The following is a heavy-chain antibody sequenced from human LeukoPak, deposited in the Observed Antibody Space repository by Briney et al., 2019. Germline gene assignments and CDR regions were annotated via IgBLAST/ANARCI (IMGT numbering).Heavy chain of an antibody. Sequence: SETLSLTCTVSGASITSNYYFWCWIRQPPGKGLEWIGSLSYSGTTYYNPSLRSRVSIPLDASKNQFSLNLTSVTAADTAVYYCAKHSDIKWETMSVNWFDPWGRGILVTVSS. D-gene: IGHD1-26*01. CDR2: LSYSGTT. CDR3: AKHSDIKWETMSVNWFDP. V-gene: IGHV4-39*01. CDR1: GASITSNYYF. J-gene: IGHJ5*02.